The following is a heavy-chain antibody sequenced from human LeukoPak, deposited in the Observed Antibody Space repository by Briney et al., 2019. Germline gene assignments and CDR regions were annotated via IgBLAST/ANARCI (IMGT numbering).Heavy chain of an antibody. V-gene: IGHV3-15*01. CDR3: PTDLTTYDSDYYYYGMDV. Sequence: GGSLSLSCAASGFTFSNAWMSWVRLHPGKGMGWEGRVKIKTEGGTTDYAAPVKGRLTISRENSKNTLYLQMNSLKTEDTAVYYCPTDLTTYDSDYYYYGMDVWGQGTTVTVSS. J-gene: IGHJ6*02. D-gene: IGHD3-9*01. CDR2: VKIKTEGGTT. CDR1: GFTFSNAW.